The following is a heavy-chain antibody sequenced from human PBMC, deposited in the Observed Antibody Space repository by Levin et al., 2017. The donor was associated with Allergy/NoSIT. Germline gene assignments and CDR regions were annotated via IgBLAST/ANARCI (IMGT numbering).Heavy chain of an antibody. V-gene: IGHV4-59*01. CDR3: ARKSKVGSYGYYMDV. D-gene: IGHD5-18*01. CDR1: GGSISSYY. Sequence: PSQTLSLTCTVSGGSISSYYWSWIWQPPGKGLEWIGYIYYSGGTNYNPSLKSRVTISVDTSKNQFSLKLSSVTAADTAVYYCARKSKVGSYGYYMDVWGQGTTVTVSS. CDR2: IYYSGGT. J-gene: IGHJ6*03.